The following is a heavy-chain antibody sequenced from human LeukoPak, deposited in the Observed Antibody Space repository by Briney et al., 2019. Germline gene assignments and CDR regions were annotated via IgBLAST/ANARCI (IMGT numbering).Heavy chain of an antibody. CDR1: GDSVSSNGVA. CDR2: TYYGSKWSN. CDR3: TRGRNSAFDY. D-gene: IGHD1-14*01. Sequence: SQTLSLTCVISGDSVSSNGVAWDWVRQSPSRGLDWLGRTYYGSKWSNDYALSVKGRITINPDTSKNQFSLQLNSVTPEDTAVYYCTRGRNSAFDYWGQGTLVTVSS. V-gene: IGHV6-1*01. J-gene: IGHJ4*02.